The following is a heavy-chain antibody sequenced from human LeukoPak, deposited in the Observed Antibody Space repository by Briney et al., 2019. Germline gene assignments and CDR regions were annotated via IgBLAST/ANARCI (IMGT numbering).Heavy chain of an antibody. CDR1: GFTFSSYA. J-gene: IGHJ6*03. Sequence: GGSLRLSCAASGFTFSSYAMNWVRQAPGKGLEWVSSISGSGGSTYYADSVKGRFTISRDNSKNTLYLQMNSLRAEDTAVYYCAKTTVTDLGGFYYYYYMDVWGKGTTVTVSS. V-gene: IGHV3-23*01. CDR3: AKTTVTDLGGFYYYYYMDV. D-gene: IGHD4-17*01. CDR2: ISGSGGST.